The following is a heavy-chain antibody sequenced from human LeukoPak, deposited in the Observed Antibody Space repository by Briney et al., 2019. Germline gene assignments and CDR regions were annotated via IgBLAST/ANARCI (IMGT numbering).Heavy chain of an antibody. D-gene: IGHD3-22*01. CDR2: ISGSGGRT. J-gene: IGHJ4*02. CDR1: GITLSNYG. CDR3: AKRGVVIRVILVGFHKEANYFDS. V-gene: IGHV3-23*01. Sequence: PGGSLRLSCAVSGITLSNYGMSWVRQAPGKGLEWVAGISGSGGRTNYADSVKGRFIISRDNPKNTLYLQMNSLRAEDTAVYFCAKRGVVIRVILVGFHKEANYFDSWGQGVLVTVSS.